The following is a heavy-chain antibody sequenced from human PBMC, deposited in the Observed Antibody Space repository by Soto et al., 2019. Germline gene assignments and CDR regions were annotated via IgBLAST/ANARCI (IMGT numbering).Heavy chain of an antibody. Sequence: SETLSLTCAVSGGSISSGGYSWSWIRQPPGKGLEWIGYIYHSGSTYYNPSLKSRVTISVDRSKNQFSLKLSSVTAADTAVYYCARGSKVTLGDAFDIWGQGTMVTVSS. D-gene: IGHD4-17*01. CDR2: IYHSGST. CDR1: GGSISSGGYS. J-gene: IGHJ3*02. V-gene: IGHV4-30-2*01. CDR3: ARGSKVTLGDAFDI.